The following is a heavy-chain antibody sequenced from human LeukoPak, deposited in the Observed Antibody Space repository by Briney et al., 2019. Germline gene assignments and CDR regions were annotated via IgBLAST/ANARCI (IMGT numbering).Heavy chain of an antibody. D-gene: IGHD3-22*01. J-gene: IGHJ4*02. CDR1: GGSISSSSYY. CDR3: ARLFAMIVAIDY. Sequence: SETLSLTCTVSGGSISSSSYYWGWIRQPPGKGLEWIGSIYYSGSTYYNPSLKSRVTISVDTSKNQFSLKLSSVTAADTAVYYCARLFAMIVAIDYWGQGTLVTVSS. V-gene: IGHV4-39*01. CDR2: IYYSGST.